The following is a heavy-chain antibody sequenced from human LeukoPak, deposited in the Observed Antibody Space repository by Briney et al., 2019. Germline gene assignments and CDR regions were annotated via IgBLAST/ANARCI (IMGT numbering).Heavy chain of an antibody. CDR1: GGSISSYY. Sequence: PSETLSLTCTVSGGSISSYYWSWMRQPPGKGLEWIGYIYYSGSTDYNPSLKGRVTISEATSKNQFSLKLNSVTAADTAVYYCARWYYDNLTGYLGGTFDIWGQGTMVSVSS. V-gene: IGHV4-59*12. CDR3: ARWYYDNLTGYLGGTFDI. CDR2: IYYSGST. J-gene: IGHJ3*02. D-gene: IGHD3-9*01.